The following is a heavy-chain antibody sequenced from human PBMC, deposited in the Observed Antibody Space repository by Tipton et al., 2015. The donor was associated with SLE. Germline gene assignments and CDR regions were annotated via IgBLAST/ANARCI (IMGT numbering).Heavy chain of an antibody. CDR2: ISDSGST. Sequence: TLSLTCTISGGSISSYYWSWIRQPPGKGLEWIGYISDSGSTYYNPSLKSRVIISEDTSKNQFSLKLNSVTAADTAVYYCARSRETYDLGGVFDFWGQGTLVTVSS. CDR1: GGSISSYY. J-gene: IGHJ4*02. CDR3: ARSRETYDLGGVFDF. V-gene: IGHV4-59*01. D-gene: IGHD3-16*01.